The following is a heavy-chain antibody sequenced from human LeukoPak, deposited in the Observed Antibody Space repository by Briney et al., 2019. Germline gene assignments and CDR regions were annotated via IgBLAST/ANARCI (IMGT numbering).Heavy chain of an antibody. J-gene: IGHJ4*02. V-gene: IGHV1-2*06. CDR2: INPNSGDT. D-gene: IGHD2-15*01. Sequence: EASVKVSCKASGYTFTGYYMHWVRQAPGQGLEWMGRINPNSGDTNYAQKFQGRVTTTRDTSTSTVYMELSSLRSEDTAVYYCARDGWYTLPRYWGQGTLVTVSS. CDR1: GYTFTGYY. CDR3: ARDGWYTLPRY.